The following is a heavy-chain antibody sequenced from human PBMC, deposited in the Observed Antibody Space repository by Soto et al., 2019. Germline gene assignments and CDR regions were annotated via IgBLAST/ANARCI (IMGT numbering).Heavy chain of an antibody. CDR2: VNPSGGHT. CDR3: ERGGHVVVVTAALDY. CDR1: GDTFTNYY. D-gene: IGHD2-21*02. V-gene: IGHV1-46*01. J-gene: IGHJ4*02. Sequence: QVQLMQSGAEVKKPGASVKVSCKASGDTFTNYYIHWVRHAPVQGLEWMGTVNPSGGHTTYAQHLLGRVTMTRDTSTSTLYIELTSLTSDDTAVYYCERGGHVVVVTAALDYWGQGTLVTVSS.